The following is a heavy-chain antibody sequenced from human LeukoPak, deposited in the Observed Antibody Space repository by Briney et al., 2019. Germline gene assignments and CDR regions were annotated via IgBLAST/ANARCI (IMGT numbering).Heavy chain of an antibody. CDR2: IYYSGST. J-gene: IGHJ6*02. V-gene: IGHV4-39*07. CDR1: GGSISSSSYY. CDR3: ARVVPGYYDSSGYSGYYYGMDV. D-gene: IGHD3-22*01. Sequence: SETLSLTCTVSGGSISSSSYYWGWIRQPPGKGLEWIGSIYYSGSTYYNPSLKSRVTISVDTSKNQFSLKLSSVTAADTAVYYCARVVPGYYDSSGYSGYYYGMDVWGQGTTVTVSS.